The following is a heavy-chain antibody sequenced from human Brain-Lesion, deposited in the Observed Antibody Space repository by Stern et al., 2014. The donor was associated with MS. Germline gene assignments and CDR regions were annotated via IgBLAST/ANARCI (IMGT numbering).Heavy chain of an antibody. CDR2: IIPIFGSP. J-gene: IGHJ5*02. D-gene: IGHD5-18*01. CDR1: GGTFGTYP. Sequence: QMQLVQSRPEVKKPGSSVQVSCKASGGTFGTYPITWLRQAPGHGLEWMGRIIPIFGSPNYAQKFQGRVTITADRSTTTVYMKLSSLKSDDAAVYYCAKDGPALVTNWFDPWGRGTLVTVSS. V-gene: IGHV1-69*06. CDR3: AKDGPALVTNWFDP.